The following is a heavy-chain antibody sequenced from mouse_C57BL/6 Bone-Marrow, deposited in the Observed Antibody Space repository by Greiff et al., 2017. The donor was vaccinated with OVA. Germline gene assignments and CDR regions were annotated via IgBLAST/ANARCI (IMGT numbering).Heavy chain of an antibody. CDR3: ARDYYGSSYGWGSFDY. D-gene: IGHD1-1*01. J-gene: IGHJ2*01. CDR2: IYPGDGDT. Sequence: VQLQQSGASVKISCKASGYAFSSYWMNWVKQRPGKGLEWIGQIYPGDGDTNYNGKFKGKATLTADKSSSTAYMQLSSLTSEDSAVYFCARDYYGSSYGWGSFDYWGQGTTLTVSS. V-gene: IGHV1-80*01. CDR1: GYAFSSYW.